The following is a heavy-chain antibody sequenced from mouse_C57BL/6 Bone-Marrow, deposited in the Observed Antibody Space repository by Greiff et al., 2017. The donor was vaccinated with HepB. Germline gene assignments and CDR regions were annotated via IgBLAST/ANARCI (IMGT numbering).Heavy chain of an antibody. CDR1: GFTFSSYA. V-gene: IGHV5-4*03. D-gene: IGHD1-1*01. CDR3: ARRNYYGSSYGYFDV. Sequence: EVKLMESGGGLVKPGGSLKLSCAASGFTFSSYAMSWVRQTPEKRLEWVATISDGGSYTYYPDNVKGRFTSSRDNAKNNLYLQMSHLKSEDTAMYYCARRNYYGSSYGYFDVWGTGTTVTVSS. CDR2: ISDGGSYT. J-gene: IGHJ1*03.